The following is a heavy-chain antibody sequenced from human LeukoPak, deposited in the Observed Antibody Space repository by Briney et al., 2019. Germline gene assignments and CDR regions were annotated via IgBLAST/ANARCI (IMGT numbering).Heavy chain of an antibody. V-gene: IGHV3-48*04. J-gene: IGHJ5*02. CDR3: ARDLYTGTNWFDP. CDR2: ISSSSSTI. Sequence: YPGGSLRLSCAASGFTFSSYSMNWVRQAPGKGLEWVSYISSSSSTIYYADSVKGRFTIPRDNAKNSLYLQMNSLRAEDTAVYYCARDLYTGTNWFDPWGQGTLVTVSS. D-gene: IGHD1-26*01. CDR1: GFTFSSYS.